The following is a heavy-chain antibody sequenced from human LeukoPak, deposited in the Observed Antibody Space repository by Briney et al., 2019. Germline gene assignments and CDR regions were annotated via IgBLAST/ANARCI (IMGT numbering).Heavy chain of an antibody. D-gene: IGHD3-10*01. J-gene: IGHJ4*02. CDR2: ISGSGGST. CDR3: AKDHFGSGNYYRPFDY. V-gene: IGHV3-23*01. Sequence: PGGSLRLSCAASGFTFSSYAMSWVRQAPGKGLEWVSAISGSGGSTYYADSVEGRFTISRDNSKNTLHLQMNSLRVEDTAVYYCAKDHFGSGNYYRPFDYWGQGTLVTVSS. CDR1: GFTFSSYA.